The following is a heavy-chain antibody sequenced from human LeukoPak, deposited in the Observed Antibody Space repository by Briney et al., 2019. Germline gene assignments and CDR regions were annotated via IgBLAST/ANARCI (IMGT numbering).Heavy chain of an antibody. CDR3: AKDGSMVVTAILAY. J-gene: IGHJ4*02. V-gene: IGHV3-23*01. Sequence: GGSLRLSCAASGFTFSSYAMSWVRQAPGKGLGWVSAISGSGGSTYYADSVKGRFTISRDNSKNTLYLQMNSLRAEDTAVYYCAKDGSMVVTAILAYWGQGTLVTVSS. D-gene: IGHD2-21*02. CDR2: ISGSGGST. CDR1: GFTFSSYA.